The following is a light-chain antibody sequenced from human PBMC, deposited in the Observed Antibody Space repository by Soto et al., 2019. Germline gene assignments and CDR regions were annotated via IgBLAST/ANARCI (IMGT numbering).Light chain of an antibody. CDR2: GAS. CDR3: QQYNNWPPIT. V-gene: IGKV3D-15*01. Sequence: EIVMTQSPATLSVSPGERATLSCRASQSVSSNLAWYQQKPGQAPRLLIYGASTRATGIPVTFSGSGSGTEFTLTISSLQSEDFAVYYCQQYNNWPPITVGQGTRLEIK. J-gene: IGKJ5*01. CDR1: QSVSSN.